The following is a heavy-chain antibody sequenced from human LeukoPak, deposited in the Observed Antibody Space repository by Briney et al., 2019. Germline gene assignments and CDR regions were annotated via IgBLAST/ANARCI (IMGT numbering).Heavy chain of an antibody. CDR1: GFTFSSYS. CDR2: ISSSSSTI. J-gene: IGHJ5*02. CDR3: AIMGVVVAATGAFWFDP. V-gene: IGHV3-48*01. Sequence: GGSLRLSCAASGFTFSSYSMNWVRQAPGKGLEWVSYISSSSSTIYYADSVKGRFTISRDNAKNSLYLQMNSLRADDTAVYYCAIMGVVVAATGAFWFDPWGQGTLVTVSS. D-gene: IGHD2-15*01.